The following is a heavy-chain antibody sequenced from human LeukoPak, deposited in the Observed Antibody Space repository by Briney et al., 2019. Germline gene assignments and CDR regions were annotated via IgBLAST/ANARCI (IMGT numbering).Heavy chain of an antibody. CDR3: AKDRDTAMADY. J-gene: IGHJ4*02. CDR2: ISYDGSNK. V-gene: IGHV3-30*18. Sequence: GGSLRLSCAASGSTFSSYGMHWARQAPGKGLEWVAVISYDGSNKYYADSVKGRFTISRDNSKNTLYLQMNSLRAEDTAVYYCAKDRDTAMADYWGQGTLVTVSS. CDR1: GSTFSSYG. D-gene: IGHD5-18*01.